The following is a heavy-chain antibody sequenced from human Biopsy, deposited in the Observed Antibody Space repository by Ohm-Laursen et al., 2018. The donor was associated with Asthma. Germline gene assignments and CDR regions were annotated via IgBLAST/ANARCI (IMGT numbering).Heavy chain of an antibody. V-gene: IGHV3-48*02. D-gene: IGHD5-18*01. J-gene: IGHJ4*02. Sequence: SLRLSCAASGFTFSSYSMNWVRQAPRKGLEWVSYISSSSSTIYYADSVKGRFTISRDNAKNSLYLQMNSLRDEDTAVYYCARFKRGYSYGYAGVFDYWGQGTLVTVSP. CDR3: ARFKRGYSYGYAGVFDY. CDR1: GFTFSSYS. CDR2: ISSSSSTI.